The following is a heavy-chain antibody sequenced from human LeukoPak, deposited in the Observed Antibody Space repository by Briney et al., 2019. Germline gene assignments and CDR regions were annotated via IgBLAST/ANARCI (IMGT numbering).Heavy chain of an antibody. CDR1: GFTFSDHY. Sequence: GGSLRLSCAASGFTFSDHYMDWVRQAPGKGLEWVSGVSVGGGSTYYADSVKGRFTISRDNSKNTLYLQMNSLRAEDTAIYYCAKDRREVGATNKAFDYWGQGTLVTVSS. CDR2: VSVGGGST. J-gene: IGHJ4*02. D-gene: IGHD1-26*01. V-gene: IGHV3-23*01. CDR3: AKDRREVGATNKAFDY.